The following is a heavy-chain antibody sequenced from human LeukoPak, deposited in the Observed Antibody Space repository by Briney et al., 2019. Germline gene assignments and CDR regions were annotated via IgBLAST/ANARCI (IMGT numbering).Heavy chain of an antibody. CDR1: GGSFSGYY. CDR3: ARLETYYYDLDAFDI. Sequence: PSETLSLTCAVYGGSFSGYYWSWIRQPPGKGLEWIGEINRSGSTDYNPSLKSRVTISVDTSKNQFSLKLSSVTAADTAVYYCARLETYYYDLDAFDIWGQGTMVTVSS. V-gene: IGHV4-34*01. CDR2: INRSGST. D-gene: IGHD3-22*01. J-gene: IGHJ3*02.